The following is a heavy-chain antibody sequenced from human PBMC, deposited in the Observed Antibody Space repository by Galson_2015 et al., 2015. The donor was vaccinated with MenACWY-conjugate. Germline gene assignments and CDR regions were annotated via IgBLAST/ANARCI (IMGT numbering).Heavy chain of an antibody. CDR1: GLTFSNVW. CDR3: TRDRDVGGSRWWFDP. CDR2: IKCRTDGGTT. V-gene: IGHV3-15*01. D-gene: IGHD2-15*01. Sequence: SLRLSCATSGLTFSNVWMSWVRQAPGKGLEWVARIKCRTDGGTTDYATPVKGRFTILRDDSAKTLYLQMYSLKIEDTAMYFCTRDRDVGGSRWWFDPWGQGTLVTVSS. J-gene: IGHJ5*02.